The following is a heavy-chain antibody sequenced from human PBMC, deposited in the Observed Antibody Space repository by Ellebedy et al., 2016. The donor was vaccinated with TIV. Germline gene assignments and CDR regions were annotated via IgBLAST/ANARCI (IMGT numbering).Heavy chain of an antibody. V-gene: IGHV4-39*07. J-gene: IGHJ5*02. CDR1: HGSINSSSYH. CDR2: IDYVGNT. CDR3: ARDYTAIHIAAAGWAWFDP. D-gene: IGHD6-13*01. Sequence: SETLSLTXTVSHGSINSSSYHWAWIRQPPGKGLEWIVSIDYVGNTYYNPSLKSRVTISVDTSKNQFSLRLNSVTAADTAVYYCARDYTAIHIAAAGWAWFDPWGQGTLVTVSS.